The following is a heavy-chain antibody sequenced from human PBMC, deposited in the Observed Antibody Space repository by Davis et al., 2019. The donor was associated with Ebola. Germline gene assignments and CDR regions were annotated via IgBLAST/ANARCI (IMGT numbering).Heavy chain of an antibody. CDR1: GFTFSTYS. CDR2: ISSDSDYI. J-gene: IGHJ6*02. Sequence: GGSLRLSCAASGFTFSTYSMSWVRQAPGKGLEWVSSISSDSDYIYYADSAKGRFTISRDNAKNSLYLQMNSLRAEDTAVYYCAKDRASWELLKIHYYYYGMDVWGQGTTVTVSS. D-gene: IGHD3-10*01. V-gene: IGHV3-21*01. CDR3: AKDRASWELLKIHYYYYGMDV.